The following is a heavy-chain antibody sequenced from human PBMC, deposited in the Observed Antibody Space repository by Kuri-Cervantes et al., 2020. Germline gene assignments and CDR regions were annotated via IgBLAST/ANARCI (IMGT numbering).Heavy chain of an antibody. CDR2: FDPEDGET. V-gene: IGHV1-24*01. D-gene: IGHD4-17*01. CDR3: ARDSTRSYGDLRRGAFDI. J-gene: IGHJ3*02. Sequence: ASVKVSCKVPGYTLTELSMHWVRQAPGKGLEWMGGFDPEDGETIYAQKFQGRVTMTADTSTSTAYMELRSLRSDDTAVYYCARDSTRSYGDLRRGAFDIWGQGTMVTVSS. CDR1: GYTLTELS.